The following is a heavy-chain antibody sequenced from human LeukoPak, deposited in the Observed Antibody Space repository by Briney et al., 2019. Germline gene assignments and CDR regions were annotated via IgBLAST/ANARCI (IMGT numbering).Heavy chain of an antibody. D-gene: IGHD3-22*01. CDR1: GFTVSSNY. CDR3: ASRRTTTYYYDSSGYGGNAFDI. J-gene: IGHJ3*02. V-gene: IGHV3-66*01. CDR2: IYSGGST. Sequence: SGGSLRLSCAASGFTVSSNYMSWVRQAPGKGLEWVSVIYSGGSTYYADSVKGRFTISRDNSKNTLYLQMNSLRAEDTAVYYCASRRTTTYYYDSSGYGGNAFDIWGQGTMVTVSS.